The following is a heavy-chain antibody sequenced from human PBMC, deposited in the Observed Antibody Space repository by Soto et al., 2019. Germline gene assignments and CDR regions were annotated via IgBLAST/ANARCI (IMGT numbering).Heavy chain of an antibody. CDR3: ACSELGDNGLDCQH. V-gene: IGHV3-23*01. Sequence: EVQLLESGGGLVQPGGSLRLSCAASGFTFSSYAMSWVRQAPGKGLEWVSAISGSGGSTYYADSVKGRFTISRDNSKNTLYLQRNSLRAEDTAVYYCACSELGDNGLDCQHWGQGTLVTVSS. D-gene: IGHD2-21*02. CDR1: GFTFSSYA. CDR2: ISGSGGST. J-gene: IGHJ1*01.